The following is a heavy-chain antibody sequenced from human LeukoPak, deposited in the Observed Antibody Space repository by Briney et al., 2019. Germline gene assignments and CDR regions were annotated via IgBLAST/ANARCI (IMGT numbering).Heavy chain of an antibody. J-gene: IGHJ4*02. CDR3: GGGPGPFEH. V-gene: IGHV4-61*08. D-gene: IGHD3-16*01. CDR2: IYYSGST. Sequence: SQTLSLTCTVSGGAITSGGYSWNWIRQPPGKGLEWIGYIYYSGSTNYNPSLKSRVTISVDTSKNQFSLKLRSVTAADTAVYYWGGGPGPFEHWGPGTLGNVSS. CDR1: GGAITSGGYS.